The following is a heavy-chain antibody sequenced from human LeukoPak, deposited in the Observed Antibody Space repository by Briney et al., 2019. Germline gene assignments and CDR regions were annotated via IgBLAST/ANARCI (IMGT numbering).Heavy chain of an antibody. D-gene: IGHD2-2*02. J-gene: IGHJ3*02. CDR1: GGSISSYY. Sequence: ASETLSLTCTVSGGSISSYYWGWIRQPPGKGLEWIGYIYYSGSTNYNPSLKSRVTISVDTSKNQFSLKLSSVTAADTAVYYCARFGYCSSTSCYRAFDIWGQGTMVTVSS. CDR2: IYYSGST. CDR3: ARFGYCSSTSCYRAFDI. V-gene: IGHV4-59*01.